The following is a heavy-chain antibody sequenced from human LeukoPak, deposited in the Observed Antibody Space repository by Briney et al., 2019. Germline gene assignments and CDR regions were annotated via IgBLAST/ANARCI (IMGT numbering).Heavy chain of an antibody. CDR2: IYKSGIT. D-gene: IGHD3-22*01. CDR3: AKLLYYYDSSQPY. J-gene: IGHJ4*02. Sequence: KPSETLSLTCTVSGGSFSNYYWSWIRQPAGKGLEWIGRIYKSGITNYNPSLKSRVTMSVDTSKNQFSLELTSVTAADTAVYYCAKLLYYYDSSQPYWGQGTLVTVSS. V-gene: IGHV4-4*07. CDR1: GGSFSNYY.